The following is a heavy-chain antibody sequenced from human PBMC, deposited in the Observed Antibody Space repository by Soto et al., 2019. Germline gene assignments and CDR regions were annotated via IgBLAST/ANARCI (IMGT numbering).Heavy chain of an antibody. J-gene: IGHJ6*03. CDR2: IYYSGST. CDR3: ARARRLGNYYYYYYYMDV. D-gene: IGHD1-26*01. CDR1: GGSISSYY. V-gene: IGHV4-59*01. Sequence: PSETLSLTCTVSGGSISSYYWSWIRQPPGKGLEWIGYIYYSGSTNYNPSLKSRVTISVDTSKNQFSLKLSSVTAADTAVYYCARARRLGNYYYYYYYMDVWGKGTTVTVSS.